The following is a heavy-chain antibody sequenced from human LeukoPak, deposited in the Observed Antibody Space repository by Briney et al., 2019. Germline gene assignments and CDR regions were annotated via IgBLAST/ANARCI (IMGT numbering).Heavy chain of an antibody. D-gene: IGHD3-10*01. J-gene: IGHJ3*02. V-gene: IGHV4-34*01. CDR3: GGQMVDSYDYGSGSYPDAFDI. CDR1: GGSFSSYY. Sequence: SATLTLTCAASGGSFSSYYRSWIRQPPGKGLEWIGEINHSGSTNYYPSIMRRGTTTVDKTKNKFSLMLSTVTAADTTGYYCGGQMVDSYDYGSGSYPDAFDIWGQGTMVTVSS. CDR2: INHSGST.